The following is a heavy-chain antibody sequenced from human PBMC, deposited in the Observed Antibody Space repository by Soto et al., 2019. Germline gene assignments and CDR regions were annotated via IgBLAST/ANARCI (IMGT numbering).Heavy chain of an antibody. CDR2: ISASNGNT. CDR3: ARDQHVLRYFDWLTHYYYYGMDV. Sequence: ASVKVSCKASGYTFTSYGISWVRQAPGQGLERMGWISASNGNTNYAQKLQGRVTMTTDTSTSTAYMELRSLRSDDTAVYYCARDQHVLRYFDWLTHYYYYGMDVWGQGTTVTVS. CDR1: GYTFTSYG. D-gene: IGHD3-9*01. J-gene: IGHJ6*02. V-gene: IGHV1-18*01.